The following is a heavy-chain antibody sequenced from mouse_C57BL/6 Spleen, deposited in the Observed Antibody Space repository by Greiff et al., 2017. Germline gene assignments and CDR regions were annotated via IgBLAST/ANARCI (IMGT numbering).Heavy chain of an antibody. CDR2: IYPRSGNT. Sequence: VQLQPSGAELARPGASVKLSCKASGYTFTSYGISWVKQRTGQGLEWIGEIYPRSGNTYYNEKFKGKATLTADKSSSTAYMELRSLTSEDSAVYFCARADYDGPFDYWGQGTTLTVSS. J-gene: IGHJ2*01. CDR1: GYTFTSYG. D-gene: IGHD2-4*01. V-gene: IGHV1-81*01. CDR3: ARADYDGPFDY.